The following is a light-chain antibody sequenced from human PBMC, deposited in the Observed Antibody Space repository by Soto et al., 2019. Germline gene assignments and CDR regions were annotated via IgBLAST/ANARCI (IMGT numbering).Light chain of an antibody. J-gene: IGKJ4*01. CDR2: TAS. CDR1: QAMRSD. Sequence: AIQMTQSPSSLSASIGDRVTITCRASQAMRSDLGWYQQKPGKAPKVLIYTASNLQSGVPSRFSGSGSGTDFTLTISSLQPEDFATYYCLQDNNFPLTFGGGTKVEMK. V-gene: IGKV1-6*01. CDR3: LQDNNFPLT.